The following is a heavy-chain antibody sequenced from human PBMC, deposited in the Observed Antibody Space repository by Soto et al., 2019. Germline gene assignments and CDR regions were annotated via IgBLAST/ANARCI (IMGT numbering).Heavy chain of an antibody. V-gene: IGHV3-23*01. J-gene: IGHJ4*02. CDR2: ISGXXGST. CDR1: GFTFSSYA. Sequence: EVQLLESGGGLVQPGGSLRLSCAASGFTFSSYAMRWVRQAPVKGLEWVSAISGXXGSTXYADSVKGRFTISRDNSKXXXXXXXXXXXXXXXXXXXXXXXXXXXXXXYXGQGTLVTVSS. CDR3: XXXXXXXXXXY.